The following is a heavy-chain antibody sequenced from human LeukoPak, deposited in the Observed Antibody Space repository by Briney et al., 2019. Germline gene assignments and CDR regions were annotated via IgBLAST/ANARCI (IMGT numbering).Heavy chain of an antibody. Sequence: SETLSLTCTVSGGSLSSYYWGWIRQPPGKGLEWIGSIYHSGSTYYNPSLKSRVTISVDTSKNQFSLKLSSVTAADTAVYYCARHQWLPYYFDYWGQGTLVTVSS. CDR2: IYHSGST. J-gene: IGHJ4*02. CDR1: GGSLSSYY. CDR3: ARHQWLPYYFDY. V-gene: IGHV4-39*01. D-gene: IGHD5-12*01.